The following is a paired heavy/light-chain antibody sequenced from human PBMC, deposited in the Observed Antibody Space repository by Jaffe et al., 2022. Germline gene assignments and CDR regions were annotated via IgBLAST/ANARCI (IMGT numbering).Light chain of an antibody. V-gene: IGKV1-NL1*01. CDR2: AAS. CDR1: QGISNS. J-gene: IGKJ4*01. CDR3: QQYYSTLLLT. Sequence: DIQMTQSPSSLSASVGDRVTITCRASQGISNSLAWYQQKPGKAPKLLLYAASRLESGVPSRFSGSGSGTDYTLTISSLQPEDFATYYCQQYYSTLLLTFGGGTKVEIK.
Heavy chain of an antibody. V-gene: IGHV4-39*01. J-gene: IGHJ5*02. CDR1: GGSISSSSYY. CDR2: IYYSGST. D-gene: IGHD2-15*01. CDR3: ARHWRVGYCSGGSCYSRFDP. Sequence: QLQLQESGPGLVKPSETLSLTCTVSGGSISSSSYYWGWIRQPPGKGLEWIGSIYYSGSTYYNPSLKSRVTISVDTSKNQFSLKLSSVTAADTAVYYCARHWRVGYCSGGSCYSRFDPWGQGTLVTVSS.